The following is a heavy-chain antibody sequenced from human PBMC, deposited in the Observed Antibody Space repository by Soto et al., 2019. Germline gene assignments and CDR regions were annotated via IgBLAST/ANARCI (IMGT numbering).Heavy chain of an antibody. J-gene: IGHJ6*02. D-gene: IGHD3-3*01. CDR3: AKDPWGPLYYDFWSGYFSVYYGMDV. V-gene: IGHV3-23*01. Sequence: EVQLLESGGGLVQPGGSLRLSCAASGFTFSSYAMSWVRQAPGKGLEWVSAISGSGGSTYYADSVKGRFTISRDNSKNTLYLQMNSLRAEDTAVYYCAKDPWGPLYYDFWSGYFSVYYGMDVWGQGTTVTVSS. CDR1: GFTFSSYA. CDR2: ISGSGGST.